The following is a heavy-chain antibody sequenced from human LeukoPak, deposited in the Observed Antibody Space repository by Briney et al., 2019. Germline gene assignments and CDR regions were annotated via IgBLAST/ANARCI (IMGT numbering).Heavy chain of an antibody. CDR3: ARREIGDGYNYYFDY. V-gene: IGHV1-69*05. J-gene: IGHJ4*02. CDR1: GGTFSSCA. D-gene: IGHD5-24*01. Sequence: SVKASCKASGGTFSSCAISWVRQAPGQGLEWMGRIIPIFGTANYAQKFQGRVTITTDESTSTAYMELSSLRSEDTAVYYCARREIGDGYNYYFDYWGQGTLVTVSS. CDR2: IIPIFGTA.